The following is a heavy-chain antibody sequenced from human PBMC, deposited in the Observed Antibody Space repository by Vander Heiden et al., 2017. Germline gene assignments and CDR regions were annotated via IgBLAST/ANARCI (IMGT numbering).Heavy chain of an antibody. Sequence: FTISRDESKSIVYLQMNSLKAEDTAVYYCTRGSSYYYGMDVWGQGTTVTVSS. D-gene: IGHD3-10*01. CDR3: TRGSSYYYGMDV. J-gene: IGHJ6*02. V-gene: IGHV3-49*02.